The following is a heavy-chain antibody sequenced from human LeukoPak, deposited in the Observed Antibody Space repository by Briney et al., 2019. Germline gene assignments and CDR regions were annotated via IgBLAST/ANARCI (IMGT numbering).Heavy chain of an antibody. CDR3: AVGEPETYYYHMDV. Sequence: SVKVSCKASGGTFSSYAFSWVRQAPGQGLEWMGGIIPIFGTANYAQKFQGRVTITTDESTSTAYMELSSLRSEDTAVYYCAVGEPETYYYHMDVWGKGTTVTVSS. CDR1: GGTFSSYA. V-gene: IGHV1-69*05. CDR2: IIPIFGTA. J-gene: IGHJ6*03. D-gene: IGHD4-17*01.